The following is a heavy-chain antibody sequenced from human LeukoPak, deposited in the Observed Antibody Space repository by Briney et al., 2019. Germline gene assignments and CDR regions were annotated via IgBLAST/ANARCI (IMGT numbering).Heavy chain of an antibody. D-gene: IGHD1-1*01. J-gene: IGHJ5*02. CDR1: GYTFTSYG. Sequence: ASVKVSCKASGYTFTSYGISWVRQAPGQGLEWMGWISAYNGNTNYAQKLQGRVTMTTDTSTSTAYMELRSLRSDDTAVYYCARLEYNWNDVSGYSGYNWFDPWGQRTLVTVSS. V-gene: IGHV1-18*01. CDR3: ARLEYNWNDVSGYSGYNWFDP. CDR2: ISAYNGNT.